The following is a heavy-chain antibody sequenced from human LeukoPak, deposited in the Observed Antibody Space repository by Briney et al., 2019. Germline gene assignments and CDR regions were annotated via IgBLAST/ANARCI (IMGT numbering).Heavy chain of an antibody. CDR3: AKVSSLVGATDTDY. V-gene: IGHV3-23*01. D-gene: IGHD1-26*01. CDR1: GFTFSSYA. Sequence: PGGSLRLSCAASGFTFSSYAMSWVRQAPGKGLEWVSAISGSGGSTYYADSVKGRFTISRDNSKNTLYLQMNSLRAEDTAVYYCAKVSSLVGATDTDYWGQGTLVTVSS. J-gene: IGHJ4*02. CDR2: ISGSGGST.